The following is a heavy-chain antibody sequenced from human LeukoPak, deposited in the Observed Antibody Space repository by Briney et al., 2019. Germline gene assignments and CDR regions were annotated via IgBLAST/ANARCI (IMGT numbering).Heavy chain of an antibody. Sequence: SETLSLPCTVSGYSISSGYYWGWIRQPPGKGLEWIGSIYHSGSSYYNPSLKSRVTISVDTSKNQFSLKLSSVTAADTAVYYCARGQRVVIDFWGQGTLVTVSS. V-gene: IGHV4-38-2*02. CDR1: GYSISSGYY. D-gene: IGHD3-22*01. CDR3: ARGQRVVIDF. J-gene: IGHJ4*02. CDR2: IYHSGSS.